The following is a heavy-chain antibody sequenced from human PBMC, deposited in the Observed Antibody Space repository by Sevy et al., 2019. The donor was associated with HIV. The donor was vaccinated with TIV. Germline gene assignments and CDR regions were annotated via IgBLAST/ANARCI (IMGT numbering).Heavy chain of an antibody. V-gene: IGHV4-39*01. CDR1: GGSVSSSSYY. J-gene: IGHJ4*02. CDR2: VYYSGDT. CDR3: ARTLYYYESSGYYSFDY. D-gene: IGHD3-22*01. Sequence: SETLSLTCCVSGGSVSSSSYYWGWIRQPPGQGLEWIGSVYYSGDTHYNPSLKSRVTVSVDTSRNQFSLRLTSVTAADTAVYSCARTLYYYESSGYYSFDYWGQGSLVTVSS.